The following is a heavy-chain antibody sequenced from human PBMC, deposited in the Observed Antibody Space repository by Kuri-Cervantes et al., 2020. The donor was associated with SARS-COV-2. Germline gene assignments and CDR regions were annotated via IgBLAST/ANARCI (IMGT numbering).Heavy chain of an antibody. V-gene: IGHV1-8*02. CDR1: GYTFTSYD. Sequence: ASVKVSCKASGYTFTSYDIGWVRQATGQGLEWMGWMNPNSGNTGYAQKFQGRVTMTRNTSISTAYMELSSLRSEDTAVYYCASPATVTAPHDAFDIWGQGTMVTVSS. D-gene: IGHD4-17*01. CDR3: ASPATVTAPHDAFDI. CDR2: MNPNSGNT. J-gene: IGHJ3*02.